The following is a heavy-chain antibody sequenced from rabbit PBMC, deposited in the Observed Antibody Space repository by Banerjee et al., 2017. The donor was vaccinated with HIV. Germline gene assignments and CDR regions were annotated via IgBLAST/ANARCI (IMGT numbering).Heavy chain of an antibody. CDR1: GFSFSSNYW. CDR2: INTSSGNT. J-gene: IGHJ4*01. D-gene: IGHD1-1*01. Sequence: QEHLEESGGDLVKPEGSLTLTCTASGFSFSSNYWLCWVRQAPGKGLEWIACINTSSGNTVYASWAKGRFTISKTSSTTVTLQMTSLTAADTATYFCARDTTYTGGSVAYAFNLWGPGTLVTVS. CDR3: ARDTTYTGGSVAYAFNL. V-gene: IGHV1S45*01.